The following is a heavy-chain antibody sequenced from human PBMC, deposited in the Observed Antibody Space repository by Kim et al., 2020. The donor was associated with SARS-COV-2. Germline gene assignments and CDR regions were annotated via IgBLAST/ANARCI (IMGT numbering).Heavy chain of an antibody. CDR2: AGNGLT. Sequence: AGNGLTEYSQKFQGRVTITRDTSASTAYMELNSLTFEDTAMYYCARMGFDPWGQGTLVTVSS. V-gene: IGHV1-3*01. J-gene: IGHJ5*02. CDR3: ARMGFDP.